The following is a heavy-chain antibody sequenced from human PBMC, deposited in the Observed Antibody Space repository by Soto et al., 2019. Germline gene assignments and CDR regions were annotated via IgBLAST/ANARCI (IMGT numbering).Heavy chain of an antibody. J-gene: IGHJ4*02. CDR3: ARYGDYDAGIFDY. V-gene: IGHV1-69*13. D-gene: IGHD4-17*01. CDR2: IIPIFGTA. Sequence: ASVKVSCKASGGTFSSYAISWVRQAPGQGLEWMGGIIPIFGTANYAQKFQGRVTITADESTSTAYMELSSLRSEDTAVYYCARYGDYDAGIFDYWGQGTLVTVSS. CDR1: GGTFSSYA.